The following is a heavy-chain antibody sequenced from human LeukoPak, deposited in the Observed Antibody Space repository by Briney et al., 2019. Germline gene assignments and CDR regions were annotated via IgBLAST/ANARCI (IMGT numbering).Heavy chain of an antibody. D-gene: IGHD3-10*01. V-gene: IGHV4-39*01. J-gene: IGHJ4*02. Sequence: PSETLSLICTVSGGSISTSSYYWSWIRQPPEKRLEWIGTIYYTGSTYYNPSLKSRVTISVDASKNQFSLKLSSVTAADTAVYYCARRPGSGSRHFDYWAREPWSPSPQ. CDR2: IYYTGST. CDR1: GGSISTSSYY. CDR3: ARRPGSGSRHFDY.